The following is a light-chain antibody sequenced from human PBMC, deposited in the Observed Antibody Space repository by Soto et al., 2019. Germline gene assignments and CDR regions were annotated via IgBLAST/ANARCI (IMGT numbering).Light chain of an antibody. CDR3: QQYNNYPWT. V-gene: IGKV1-5*03. J-gene: IGKJ1*01. CDR2: KAS. Sequence: DSQMTQSPSTLYASVSDRVTITCRASQSISSWLAWYQQKPGKAPKLLIYKASSLESGVPSSLSGSGSGKEFTLTISSLQPDDFATDYCQQYNNYPWTFGQGTKVEL. CDR1: QSISSW.